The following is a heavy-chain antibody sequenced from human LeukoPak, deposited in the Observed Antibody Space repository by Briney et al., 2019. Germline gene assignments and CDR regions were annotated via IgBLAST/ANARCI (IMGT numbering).Heavy chain of an antibody. CDR3: ARDHFEPGVILDY. D-gene: IGHD3-9*01. Sequence: PGGSLRLSCAASGFIFSSHWMSWVRQAPGKGLGWVANINQDGSEIYYVDSVKGRFTISRDNAKNSLYLQMNSLRAEDTAVYYCARDHFEPGVILDYWGQGNLVTVSS. CDR2: INQDGSEI. J-gene: IGHJ4*02. CDR1: GFIFSSHW. V-gene: IGHV3-7*05.